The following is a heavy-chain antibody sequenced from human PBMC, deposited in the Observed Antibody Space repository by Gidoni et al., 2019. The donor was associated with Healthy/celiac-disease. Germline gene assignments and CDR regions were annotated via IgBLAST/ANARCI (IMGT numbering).Heavy chain of an antibody. V-gene: IGHV1-69*19. J-gene: IGHJ4*02. CDR2: FIPIFGTA. D-gene: IGHD6-13*01. Sequence: QGQLVQSGAEVKKPGASVKVSCKASGGTFRSQHILWVRQAPGQGLEWMGGFIPIFGTANYAQKFQGRGTITSDESTCTAYMELSSLRSEDTAVYYCAIVRQHLVRVGYFDYWGQGTLVTVSS. CDR1: GGTFRSQH. CDR3: AIVRQHLVRVGYFDY.